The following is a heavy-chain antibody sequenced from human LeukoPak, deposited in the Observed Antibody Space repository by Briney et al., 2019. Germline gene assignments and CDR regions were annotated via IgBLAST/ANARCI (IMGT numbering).Heavy chain of an antibody. D-gene: IGHD1-26*01. J-gene: IGHJ4*02. CDR1: GFTFSSYA. Sequence: GGSLRLSCAASGFTFSSYAMSWVRQAPGKGLEWVSAISGSGGSTYYADSVKGRFTISSDNSKNTLYLQMNSLRAEDTAVYYCAKDLHSGSYQGYYFDYWGQGTLVTVSS. V-gene: IGHV3-23*01. CDR3: AKDLHSGSYQGYYFDY. CDR2: ISGSGGST.